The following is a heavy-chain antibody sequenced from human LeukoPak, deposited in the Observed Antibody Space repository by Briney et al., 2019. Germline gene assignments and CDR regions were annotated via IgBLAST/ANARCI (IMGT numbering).Heavy chain of an antibody. CDR1: GFTFSSYA. CDR3: AKRPRGGIAAAGTTSFIDY. V-gene: IGHV3-23*01. CDR2: ISGSGGST. Sequence: PGGSLRLSCAASGFTFSSYAMSWVRQAPGKGLEWVSAISGSGGSTYYADSVKGWFTISRDNSKNTLYLQMNSLRAEDTAVYYCAKRPRGGIAAAGTTSFIDYWGQGTLVTVSS. J-gene: IGHJ4*02. D-gene: IGHD6-13*01.